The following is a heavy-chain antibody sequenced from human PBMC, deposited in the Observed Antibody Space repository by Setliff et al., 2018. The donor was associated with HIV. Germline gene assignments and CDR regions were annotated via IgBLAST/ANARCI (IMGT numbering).Heavy chain of an antibody. Sequence: PGGSLRLSCSASGFTFSSYVMHLVRQAPGKGLEYVSAISSNGGSTYYADSVKGRFTISRDNSKNTLYLQMSSLRVEDTAVYYCVKAVIVVIPAAIFDYWGQGTLVTVSS. CDR1: GFTFSSYV. CDR3: VKAVIVVIPAAIFDY. D-gene: IGHD2-2*01. CDR2: ISSNGGST. V-gene: IGHV3-64D*09. J-gene: IGHJ4*02.